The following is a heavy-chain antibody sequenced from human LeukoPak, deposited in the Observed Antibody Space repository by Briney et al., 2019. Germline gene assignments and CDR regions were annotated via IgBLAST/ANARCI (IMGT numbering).Heavy chain of an antibody. D-gene: IGHD2/OR15-2a*01. CDR1: GFTFSNYG. V-gene: IGHV3-30*02. CDR3: AKVVKLPKGDFDY. J-gene: IGHJ4*02. CDR2: ISFDGSQK. Sequence: GGSLRLSCAASGFTFSNYGMHWVRQAPGKGLEWVALISFDGSQKYYADSVKGRFTISRDNSKSTVYLQMNSLRVEDAAVYYCAKVVKLPKGDFDYWGQGTLVTVSS.